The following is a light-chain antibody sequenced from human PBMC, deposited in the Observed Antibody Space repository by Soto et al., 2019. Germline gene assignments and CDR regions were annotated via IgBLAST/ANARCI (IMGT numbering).Light chain of an antibody. Sequence: DIQMTQSPSSLSASVGDRVTITCRASQSISTYLNWYQQKAGLAPKLLIYAASSLQSGVPSRFSGSGSGTDFTLTISSLQPEDFATYYCQQTYSTPPWTFGQGTKVDIK. V-gene: IGKV1-39*01. CDR3: QQTYSTPPWT. CDR1: QSISTY. CDR2: AAS. J-gene: IGKJ1*01.